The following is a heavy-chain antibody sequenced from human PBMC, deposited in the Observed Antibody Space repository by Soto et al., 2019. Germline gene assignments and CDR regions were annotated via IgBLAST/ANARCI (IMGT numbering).Heavy chain of an antibody. CDR3: ARIRVEMATMGGRQYYFDY. CDR1: GFSLSNARMG. J-gene: IGHJ4*02. CDR2: IFSNDEK. V-gene: IGHV2-26*01. Sequence: GSGPTLVNPTETLTLTCTVSGFSLSNARMGVSWIRQPPGKALEWLAHIFSNDEKSYSTSLKSRLTISKDTSKSQVVLTMTNMDPVDTATYYCARIRVEMATMGGRQYYFDYWGQGTLVTVSS. D-gene: IGHD5-12*01.